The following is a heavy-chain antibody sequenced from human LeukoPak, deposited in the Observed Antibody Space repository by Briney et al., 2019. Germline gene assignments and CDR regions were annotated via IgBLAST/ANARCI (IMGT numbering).Heavy chain of an antibody. J-gene: IGHJ3*02. Sequence: PSGTLSLTCTVSGGSISSSSYFWGWIRQPPGKGLEWIGSIFYSGSTYYNPSLNSRVTMSIDTSKNQFSLRLSSVTAADTAVYYCARSAIDAFDIWGQGTMVTVSS. CDR2: IFYSGST. D-gene: IGHD6-25*01. CDR3: ARSAIDAFDI. V-gene: IGHV4-39*01. CDR1: GGSISSSSYF.